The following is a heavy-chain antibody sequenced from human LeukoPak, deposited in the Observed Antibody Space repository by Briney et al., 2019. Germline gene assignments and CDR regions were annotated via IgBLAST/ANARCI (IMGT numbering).Heavy chain of an antibody. D-gene: IGHD1-26*01. CDR2: IDPSDSYT. V-gene: IGHV5-10-1*01. CDR3: ARFSVGATFVFDP. J-gene: IGHJ5*02. Sequence: GESLKISCKGSGYSFTSYWISWVRQMPGKGLEWMGRIDPSDSYTNYSPSFQGHVTISADKSISTAYLQWSSLKASNTAMYYCARFSVGATFVFDPWGQGTLVTVSS. CDR1: GYSFTSYW.